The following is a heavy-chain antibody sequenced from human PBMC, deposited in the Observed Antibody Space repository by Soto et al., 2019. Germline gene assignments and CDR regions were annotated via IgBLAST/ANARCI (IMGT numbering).Heavy chain of an antibody. J-gene: IGHJ6*02. D-gene: IGHD5-18*01. V-gene: IGHV3-23*01. CDR2: ISGSGGST. CDR3: AKGDTATVNGMDV. Sequence: EVQLLESGGGLVQPGGSLRLSCAASGFTFSSYAMSWVRQAPGKGLEWVSAISGSGGSTYYADSAKGRFTISRDNSKNTLYLQMNSLRAEDTAVYYCAKGDTATVNGMDVWGQGTTVTVSS. CDR1: GFTFSSYA.